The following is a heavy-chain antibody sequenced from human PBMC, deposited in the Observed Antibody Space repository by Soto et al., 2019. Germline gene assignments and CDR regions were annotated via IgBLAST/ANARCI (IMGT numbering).Heavy chain of an antibody. Sequence: TSETLSLTCTFSGGSIISSSYYWGWIRKPPGKGLEWIGTIYYSGSTYYNPSLKSRVSISVDTSKNQFSLKLSSVTAADTAVYYCARRKAGGIHFDYWGQGTLVTVSS. CDR3: ARRKAGGIHFDY. D-gene: IGHD1-1*01. CDR1: GGSIISSSYY. V-gene: IGHV4-39*01. J-gene: IGHJ4*02. CDR2: IYYSGST.